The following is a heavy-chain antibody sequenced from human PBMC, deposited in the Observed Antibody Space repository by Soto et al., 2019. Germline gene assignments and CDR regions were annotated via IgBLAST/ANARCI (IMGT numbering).Heavy chain of an antibody. CDR3: ARSEQQLDPYYYYYGMDV. CDR1: GGTFSSYA. J-gene: IGHJ6*02. D-gene: IGHD6-13*01. V-gene: IGHV1-69*01. Sequence: QVQLVQSGAEVKKPGSSVKVSCKASGGTFSSYAISWVRQAPGQGLEWMGGIIPIFGTANYAQKFQGRVMITADESTSTAYMEMSSLRSEDTAVYYCARSEQQLDPYYYYYGMDVWGQGTTVTVSS. CDR2: IIPIFGTA.